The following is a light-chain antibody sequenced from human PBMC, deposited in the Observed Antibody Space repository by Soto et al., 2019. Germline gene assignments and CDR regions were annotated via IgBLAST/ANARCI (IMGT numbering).Light chain of an antibody. J-gene: IGKJ5*01. CDR3: QQRRNWPPIP. CDR1: QSVSSY. CDR2: DAS. Sequence: EIVLTQSPATLSLSPGERATLSCRASQSVSSYLAWYQQKPGQAPRLLIYDASNRATGIPARFSGSGSGTDFTLTISSLEPEDFAVYYCQQRRNWPPIPFGQGPRLEIK. V-gene: IGKV3-11*01.